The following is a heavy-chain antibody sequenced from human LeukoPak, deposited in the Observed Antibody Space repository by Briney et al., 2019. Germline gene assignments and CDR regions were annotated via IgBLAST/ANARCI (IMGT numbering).Heavy chain of an antibody. CDR2: ISYDGSNK. V-gene: IGHV3-30*18. J-gene: IGHJ4*02. Sequence: GGSLRLSCAAAGFTFSSYGMHWVRQAPGKGLEWVAVISYDGSNKYYADSVKGRFTISRDNSKNTLYLQMNSLRAEDTAAYYCAKEVTVAGRGDYWGQGTLVTVSS. D-gene: IGHD6-19*01. CDR1: GFTFSSYG. CDR3: AKEVTVAGRGDY.